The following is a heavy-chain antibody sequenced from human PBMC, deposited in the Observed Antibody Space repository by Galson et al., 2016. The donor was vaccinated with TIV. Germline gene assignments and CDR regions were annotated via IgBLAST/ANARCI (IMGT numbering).Heavy chain of an antibody. Sequence: SGDSAAWNWLRQPPSRGLEWLGRTFYRSKWYNDYAPSVKSRITINPDTSKNQFSLQLTSVTAADTAVYFRAGLRNGWHAHDFWGQGTPVTVSS. CDR1: SGDSAA. D-gene: IGHD6-19*01. CDR2: TFYRSKWYN. J-gene: IGHJ4*02. V-gene: IGHV6-1*01. CDR3: AGLRNGWHAHDF.